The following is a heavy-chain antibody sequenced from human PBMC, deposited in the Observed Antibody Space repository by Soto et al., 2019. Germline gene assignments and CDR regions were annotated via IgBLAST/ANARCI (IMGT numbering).Heavy chain of an antibody. D-gene: IGHD3-16*01. CDR3: VRVGRLGGY. CDR2: IKEDDSEK. Sequence: EVQLVESGGGLVQPGGSLRLSCAASGFTFSTYWMSWVRQAPGKGLEWVANIKEDDSEKYYVDSVKGRLTISRDNANNSLYLQTNSLRAEDTAVYYCVRVGRLGGYWGQGTLVTVPS. CDR1: GFTFSTYW. V-gene: IGHV3-7*03. J-gene: IGHJ4*02.